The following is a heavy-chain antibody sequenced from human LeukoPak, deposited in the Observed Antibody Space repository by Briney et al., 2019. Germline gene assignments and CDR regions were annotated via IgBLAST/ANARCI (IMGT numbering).Heavy chain of an antibody. CDR3: ARDRLYGGNSYGMDV. CDR2: INPSGGST. J-gene: IGHJ6*02. D-gene: IGHD4-23*01. CDR1: GYTFSSYY. V-gene: IGHV1-46*01. Sequence: ASVKVSCKASGYTFSSYYIHWVRQAPGQGLEWMGIINPSGGSTSYAQKLQGRVTMTRDTSTSTVYMELSSLRSEDTAVYYCARDRLYGGNSYGMDVWGQGTTVTVSS.